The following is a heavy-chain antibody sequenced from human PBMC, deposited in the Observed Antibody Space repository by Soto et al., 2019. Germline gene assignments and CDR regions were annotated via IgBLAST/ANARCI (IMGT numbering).Heavy chain of an antibody. CDR3: AIGRHWFGP. CDR2: ISDRGDI. J-gene: IGHJ5*02. CDR1: CISITSSY. V-gene: IGHV4-59*08. Sequence: TSVPLSLPSTVSCISITSSYWNWFRQSPGKGLEWIGQISDRGDINYNPPLEIRVAISTDTSKNQVSLTLTAVNAADTAVYFCAIGRHWFGPWGQGGLVTVS.